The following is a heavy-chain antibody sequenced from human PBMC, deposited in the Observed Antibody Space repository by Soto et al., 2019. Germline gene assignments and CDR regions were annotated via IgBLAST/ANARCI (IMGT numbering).Heavy chain of an antibody. V-gene: IGHV4-34*12. CDR1: GAPLGGFH. J-gene: IGHJ3*02. CDR3: ARSPLGYDYVRQTWREVGDSFDI. D-gene: IGHD3-16*01. Sequence: SSETLSLTCAIYGAPLGGFHWTWLRQAPGKGLEWIGELIHGGSTNYNPSLKGRVSFSLDTSKNQFSLHLMSVTAADTAVYYCARSPLGYDYVRQTWREVGDSFDIWGRGTLVTVSS. CDR2: LIHGGST.